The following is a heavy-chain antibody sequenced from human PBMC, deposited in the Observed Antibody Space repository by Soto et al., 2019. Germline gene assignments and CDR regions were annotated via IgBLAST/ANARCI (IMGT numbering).Heavy chain of an antibody. CDR2: IIPIFGTA. CDR1: GGTFSSYA. Sequence: QVQLVQSGAEVKKPGSSVKVSCTASGGTFSSYAISWVRQAPGQGLEWMGGIIPIFGTANYAQKFQGRVTITADESTSTAYMELSSLRSEDTAVYYCASRMHSGAPDAFDIWGQGTMVTVSS. CDR3: ASRMHSGAPDAFDI. D-gene: IGHD6-25*01. J-gene: IGHJ3*02. V-gene: IGHV1-69*01.